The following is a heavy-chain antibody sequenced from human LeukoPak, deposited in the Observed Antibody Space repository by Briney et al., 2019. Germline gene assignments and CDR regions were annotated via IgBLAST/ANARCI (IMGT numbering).Heavy chain of an antibody. D-gene: IGHD3-10*01. Sequence: GGSLRLSCAASGFTFSSYWMSWLRQSPGKGLEWVANIKPDGSEKYFMDSVKGRFTISRDNAKNALYLEMNSLRAEDTAEYFCARERMYSGSGSTYPYYDYWGQGTLVTVSS. CDR1: GFTFSSYW. J-gene: IGHJ4*02. CDR3: ARERMYSGSGSTYPYYDY. V-gene: IGHV3-7*01. CDR2: IKPDGSEK.